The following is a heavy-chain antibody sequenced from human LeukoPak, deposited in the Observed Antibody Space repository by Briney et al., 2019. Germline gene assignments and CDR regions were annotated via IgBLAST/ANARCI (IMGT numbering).Heavy chain of an antibody. J-gene: IGHJ5*02. Sequence: SETLSLTCTVSSGSISSYYWSWIRQPPGKGLEWIGYIYYSGSTNYNPSLKSRVTISVDTSKNQFSLKLSSVTAADTAVYYCAMGDYGDYGGYVSWFDPWGQGTLVTVSS. CDR1: SGSISSYY. D-gene: IGHD4-17*01. CDR3: AMGDYGDYGGYVSWFDP. CDR2: IYYSGST. V-gene: IGHV4-59*08.